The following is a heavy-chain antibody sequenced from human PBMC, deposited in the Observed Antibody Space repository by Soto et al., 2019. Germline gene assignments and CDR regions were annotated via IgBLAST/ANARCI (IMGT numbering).Heavy chain of an antibody. CDR2: IYYSGYT. V-gene: IGHV4-39*02. J-gene: IGHJ3*02. CDR3: ARDQVDTAMGLGAFDI. D-gene: IGHD5-18*01. CDR1: GGSISSSSYY. Sequence: SETLSQTCTLSGGSISSSSYYWGWIRQPPGMGLEWIGSIYYSGYTYYNPSLKSRVTISVDTSKNQFSLKLSSVTAADTAVYYCARDQVDTAMGLGAFDIWGQGTMVT.